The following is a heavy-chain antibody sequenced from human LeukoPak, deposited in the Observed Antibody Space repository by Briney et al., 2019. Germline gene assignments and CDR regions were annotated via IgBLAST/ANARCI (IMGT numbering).Heavy chain of an antibody. V-gene: IGHV3-48*03. CDR3: ARGYCSGGSCYPIFAFDI. CDR1: GFTFSSYE. CDR2: ISSSGSTI. J-gene: IGHJ3*02. Sequence: GGSLRLSCAASGFTFSSYEMNWVRQAPGKGLEWVSYISSSGSTIYYADSVKGRLTISRDNAKNSLYLQMNSLRAEDTAVYYCARGYCSGGSCYPIFAFDIWGQGTMVTVSS. D-gene: IGHD2-15*01.